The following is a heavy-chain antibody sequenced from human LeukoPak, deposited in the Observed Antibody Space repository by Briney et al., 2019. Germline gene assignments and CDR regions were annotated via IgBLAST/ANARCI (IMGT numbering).Heavy chain of an antibody. J-gene: IGHJ4*02. D-gene: IGHD2-8*01. Sequence: ASVKVSCKASGYTFTSYDINLVRQATGQGLEWMGWMNPNSGNTGYAQKFQGRVTMTRNTSISTAYMELSSLRSEDTAVYYCARVYCTNGVCYDGAGDYWGQGTLVTVSS. V-gene: IGHV1-8*01. CDR1: GYTFTSYD. CDR2: MNPNSGNT. CDR3: ARVYCTNGVCYDGAGDY.